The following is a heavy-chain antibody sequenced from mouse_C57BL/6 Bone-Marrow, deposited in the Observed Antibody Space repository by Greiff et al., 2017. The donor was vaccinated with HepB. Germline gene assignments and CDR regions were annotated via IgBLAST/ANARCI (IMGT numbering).Heavy chain of an antibody. V-gene: IGHV14-4*01. J-gene: IGHJ1*03. D-gene: IGHD1-1*01. CDR1: GFNIKDDY. CDR3: ARSLYGSSFWYFDV. Sequence: VQLQQSGAELVRPGASVKLSCTASGFNIKDDYMHWVKQRPEQGLEWIGWIDPENGETKYAPKFQGKATITADTSSNTAYLQLSSLTSEDTAVYYCARSLYGSSFWYFDVWGTGTTVTFSS. CDR2: IDPENGET.